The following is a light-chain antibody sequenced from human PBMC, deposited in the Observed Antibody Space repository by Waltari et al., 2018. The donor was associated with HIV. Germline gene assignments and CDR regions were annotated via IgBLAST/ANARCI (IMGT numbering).Light chain of an antibody. V-gene: IGLV3-21*02. Sequence: SSVLSQPPSVSVAPGQTARITCGGNNIGSKSVNWYKQKPGQAPVLVVYDDSDRPSGIPERFSGSNSGNTATLGISGVEAGDEADYFCQVWDSSPDHSYVFGGGTTVTVL. CDR2: DDS. CDR3: QVWDSSPDHSYV. J-gene: IGLJ1*01. CDR1: NIGSKS.